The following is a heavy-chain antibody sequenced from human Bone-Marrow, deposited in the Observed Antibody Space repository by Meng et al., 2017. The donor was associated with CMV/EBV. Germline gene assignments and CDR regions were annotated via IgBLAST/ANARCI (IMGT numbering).Heavy chain of an antibody. J-gene: IGHJ6*02. Sequence: SVKVSCKASGGTFSSYAISWVRQAPGQGLEWMGGIIPIFGTANYAQKFQGRVTITTDESTSTAYMELSSLRSEDTAVYYCARDLGDYYYGMAVWGQGHTVNVSS. CDR1: GGTFSSYA. V-gene: IGHV1-69*05. CDR2: IIPIFGTA. CDR3: ARDLGDYYYGMAV. D-gene: IGHD7-27*01.